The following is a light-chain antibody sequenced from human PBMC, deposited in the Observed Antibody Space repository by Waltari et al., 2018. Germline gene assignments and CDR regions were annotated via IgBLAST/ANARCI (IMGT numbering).Light chain of an antibody. CDR2: AAS. Sequence: DIQMTQSPSSLSASVGDRVTITCRASQGIATYLAWYQQKPGEVPKLLIYAASTLHSGVPSRVSGSGSGTDFTLTISSLQPEDVATYFCQKYNSAPSITFGQGTRLEIK. CDR3: QKYNSAPSIT. CDR1: QGIATY. V-gene: IGKV1-27*01. J-gene: IGKJ5*01.